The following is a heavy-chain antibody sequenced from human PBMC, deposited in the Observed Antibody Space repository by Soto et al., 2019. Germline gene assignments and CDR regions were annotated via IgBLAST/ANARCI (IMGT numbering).Heavy chain of an antibody. CDR1: GYTFTGYY. CDR2: INPNSGGT. Sequence: QVQLVQSGAEVKKPGASVKVSCKASGYTFTGYYMHWVRQAPGQGLEWMGWINPNSGGTNYAQKFKGWVNMTRDTAISTAYMELSRLRSDDTAVYYCARARVGARDYYYYGMDVWGQGTTVTVSS. V-gene: IGHV1-2*04. D-gene: IGHD1-26*01. CDR3: ARARVGARDYYYYGMDV. J-gene: IGHJ6*02.